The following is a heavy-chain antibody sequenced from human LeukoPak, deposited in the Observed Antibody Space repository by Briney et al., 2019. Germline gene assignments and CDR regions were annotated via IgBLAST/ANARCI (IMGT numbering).Heavy chain of an antibody. CDR1: GGSFSGYY. CDR3: ARMMGHYYDSIRYYFDY. CDR2: INHSGST. Sequence: SETLSLTCAVYGGSFSGYYWSWIRQPPGKGLEWIGEINHSGSTNYNPSLKSRVTISVDTSKNQFSLKLSSVTAADTAVYYCARMMGHYYDSIRYYFDYWGQGTLVTVSS. D-gene: IGHD3-22*01. V-gene: IGHV4-34*01. J-gene: IGHJ4*02.